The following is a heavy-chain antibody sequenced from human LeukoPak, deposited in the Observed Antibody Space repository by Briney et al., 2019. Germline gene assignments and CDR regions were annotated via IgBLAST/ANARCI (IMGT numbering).Heavy chain of an antibody. V-gene: IGHV4-59*02. Sequence: SETLSLTCTVSGDSVRSHFWSWIRQPPGKGLEWIGYIYYSGSTNYNPSLKSRVTISIDTSKNHFSLKLSSVTAADTAVYYCARGGSSGWLDYWGQGTLVTVSS. D-gene: IGHD6-19*01. CDR1: GDSVRSHF. CDR3: ARGGSSGWLDY. J-gene: IGHJ4*02. CDR2: IYYSGST.